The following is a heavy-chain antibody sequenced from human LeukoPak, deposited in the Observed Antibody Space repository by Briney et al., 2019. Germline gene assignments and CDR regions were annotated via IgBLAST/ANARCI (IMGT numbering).Heavy chain of an antibody. D-gene: IGHD3-9*01. CDR2: ISYDGSNK. CDR1: GFTFSSYS. V-gene: IGHV3-30*18. CDR3: ANTPIRYFDWFPS. J-gene: IGHJ5*02. Sequence: GGSLRLSCAASGFTFSSYSMHWVRQAPGRGLEWVAVISYDGSNKYYADSVKGRFTISRDNSKNTLYLQMNSLRAEDTAVYYCANTPIRYFDWFPSWGQGTLVTVSS.